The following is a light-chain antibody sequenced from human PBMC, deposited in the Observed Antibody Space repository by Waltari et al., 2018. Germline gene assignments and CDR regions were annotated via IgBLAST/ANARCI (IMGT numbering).Light chain of an antibody. Sequence: DIVMTQSPDSLAVSLGERATINCKSSQSLLYSSNNRNYLVWYQQKPGHPPKVVVNWASTRASGVTDRFSGSGSGTDFTLTISSLQAEDVAVYYCQQFFATPLTFGGGTKVEIK. CDR1: QSLLYSSNNRNY. CDR2: WAS. J-gene: IGKJ4*01. CDR3: QQFFATPLT. V-gene: IGKV4-1*01.